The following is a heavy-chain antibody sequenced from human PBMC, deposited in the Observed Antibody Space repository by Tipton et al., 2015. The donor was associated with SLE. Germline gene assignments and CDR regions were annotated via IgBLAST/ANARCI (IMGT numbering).Heavy chain of an antibody. V-gene: IGHV1-18*01. D-gene: IGHD5-18*01. Sequence: QSGAEVKKPGASVKVSCKASGYTFTSNGINWVRQAPGQGLEWMGWSSTYIANTNYAQKFQGRVTMTTDTSTSTAYMELRSLRSDDTAIYYCARVRVDTAMGVFDFWGQGTLVTVSS. CDR2: SSTYIANT. CDR3: ARVRVDTAMGVFDF. CDR1: GYTFTSNG. J-gene: IGHJ4*02.